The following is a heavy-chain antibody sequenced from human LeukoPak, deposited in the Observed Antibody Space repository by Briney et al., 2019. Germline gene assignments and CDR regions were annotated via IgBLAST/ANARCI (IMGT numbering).Heavy chain of an antibody. J-gene: IGHJ4*02. CDR3: VRSFAPGTYYSFDH. CDR1: GFPFSSYA. CDR2: VRSGAGTT. D-gene: IGHD3-10*01. V-gene: IGHV3-23*01. Sequence: GRSLRLSCAASGFPFSSYAMTWVRQAPGKGLEWVSTVRSGAGTTVYADSVRGRVTISRDNSKNTASLEMNSLSVEDTGMYYCVRSFAPGTYYSFDHWGQGTLVTVSS.